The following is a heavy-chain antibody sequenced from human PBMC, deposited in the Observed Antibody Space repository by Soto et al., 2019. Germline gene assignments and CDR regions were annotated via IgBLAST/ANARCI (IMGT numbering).Heavy chain of an antibody. CDR2: INHSGST. CDR3: AGGTTVTDEDWFDP. CDR1: GGSFSGYY. V-gene: IGHV4-34*01. D-gene: IGHD4-17*01. Sequence: QVQLQQWGAGLLKPSETLSLTCAVYGGSFSGYYWSWIRQPPGKGLEWSGEINHSGSTNYNPSLTSRVTISGDTSNNQFSRKLSSVTAADTAVYYCAGGTTVTDEDWFDPWGQGILVTVSS. J-gene: IGHJ5*02.